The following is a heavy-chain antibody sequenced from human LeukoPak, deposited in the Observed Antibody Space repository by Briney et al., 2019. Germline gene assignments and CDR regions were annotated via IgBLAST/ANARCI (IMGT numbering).Heavy chain of an antibody. J-gene: IGHJ4*02. CDR2: ISSSSSYI. CDR1: GFTFSSYI. D-gene: IGHD2-2*01. Sequence: GGSLRLSCAASGFTFSSYIMNWVRQAPGKGLEWVSSISSSSSYIYYADSVKGRFTISRDNAKNSLYLQMNSLRAEDTAVYYCARGVVVPAAYFDYWGQGTLVTVSS. V-gene: IGHV3-21*01. CDR3: ARGVVVPAAYFDY.